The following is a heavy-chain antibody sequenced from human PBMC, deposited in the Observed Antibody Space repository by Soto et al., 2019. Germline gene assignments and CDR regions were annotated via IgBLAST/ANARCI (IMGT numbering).Heavy chain of an antibody. V-gene: IGHV3-23*01. J-gene: IGHJ5*02. CDR3: AKDRWSSGWRGWFDP. Sequence: EVQLLESGGGLVQPGGSLRLSCAASGFTFSSYAMSWVRQAPGKGLEWVSAISGSGGSTYYADSVKGRFTISRDNSKNPLYLQMNSLRAEDTAVYYCAKDRWSSGWRGWFDPWGQGTLVTVSS. CDR2: ISGSGGST. CDR1: GFTFSSYA. D-gene: IGHD6-19*01.